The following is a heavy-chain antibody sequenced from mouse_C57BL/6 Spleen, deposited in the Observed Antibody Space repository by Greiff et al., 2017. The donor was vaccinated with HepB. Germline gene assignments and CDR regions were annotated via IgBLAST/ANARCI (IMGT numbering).Heavy chain of an antibody. J-gene: IGHJ3*01. Sequence: VKVVESGAELVRPGASVTLSCKASGYTFTDYEMHWVKQTPVHGLEWIGAIDPETGGTAYNQKFKGKAILTADKSSSTAYMELRSLTSEDSAVYYCTRPSFAYWGQGTLVTVSA. CDR3: TRPSFAY. CDR2: IDPETGGT. D-gene: IGHD6-1*01. V-gene: IGHV1-15*01. CDR1: GYTFTDYE.